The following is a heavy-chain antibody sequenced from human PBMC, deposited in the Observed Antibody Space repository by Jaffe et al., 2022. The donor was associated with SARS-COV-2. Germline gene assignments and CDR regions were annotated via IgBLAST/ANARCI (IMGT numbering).Heavy chain of an antibody. V-gene: IGHV3-43*02. CDR2: ISGDGGST. CDR1: GFTFDDYA. CDR3: AKGPRTPGYSSGWYPLYYFDY. D-gene: IGHD6-19*01. Sequence: EVQLVESGGGVVQPGGSLRLSCAASGFTFDDYAMHWVRQAPGKGLEWVSLISGDGGSTYYADSVKGRFTISRDNSKNSLYLQMNSLRTEDTALYYCAKGPRTPGYSSGWYPLYYFDYWGQGTLVTVSS. J-gene: IGHJ4*02.